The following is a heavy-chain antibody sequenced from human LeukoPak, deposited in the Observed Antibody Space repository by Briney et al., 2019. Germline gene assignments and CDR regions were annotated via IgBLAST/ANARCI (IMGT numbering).Heavy chain of an antibody. CDR2: INPNSGGT. V-gene: IGHV1-2*02. CDR1: GYTFTGYY. CDR3: ARGGPDWGDAFDI. Sequence: GASVKVSCKASGYTFTGYYMRWVRQAPGQGLEGMGWINPNSGGTSYAQKFQGRVTMTRDTSISTAYMELSRLRSDDTAVYYCARGGPDWGDAFDIWGQGTMVTVSS. J-gene: IGHJ3*02. D-gene: IGHD3-16*01.